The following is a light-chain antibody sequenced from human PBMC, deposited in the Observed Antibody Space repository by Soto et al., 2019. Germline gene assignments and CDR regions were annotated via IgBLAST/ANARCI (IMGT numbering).Light chain of an antibody. CDR3: QQYNSYWT. CDR1: QSISSW. CDR2: DAP. V-gene: IGKV1-5*01. Sequence: DIQMTQSPSTLSASVGDRATITCRASQSISSWLAWYQQKPGKAPKLLIYDAPSLESGVPSRFSGSGSGTEFTLTISSLQPDDFATYYCQQYNSYWTFGQGTKVEIK. J-gene: IGKJ1*01.